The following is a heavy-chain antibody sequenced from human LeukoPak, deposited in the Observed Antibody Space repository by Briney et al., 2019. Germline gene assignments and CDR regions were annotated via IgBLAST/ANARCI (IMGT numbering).Heavy chain of an antibody. D-gene: IGHD2-2*01. V-gene: IGHV4-30-2*01. Sequence: SQTLSLTCAVSGGSISSGGYSWSWIRQPPGKGLEWIGYIYHSGSTYYNPSLKSRFTISVDRSKNQFSLKLSSVTAADTAVYYCARAGYCSSTSCLDAFDIWGQGTMVTVSS. CDR3: ARAGYCSSTSCLDAFDI. CDR2: IYHSGST. CDR1: GGSISSGGYS. J-gene: IGHJ3*02.